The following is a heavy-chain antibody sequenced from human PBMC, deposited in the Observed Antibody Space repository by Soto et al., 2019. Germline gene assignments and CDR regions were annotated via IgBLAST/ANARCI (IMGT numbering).Heavy chain of an antibody. CDR3: ATWTLERLPTPGPFDS. D-gene: IGHD2-21*01. V-gene: IGHV4-39*02. CDR1: GGSISSSSYY. J-gene: IGHJ4*02. Sequence: SETLSLTCSVSGGSISSSSYYWGWIRQPPGKGLEWIGSFYYSGSTYYNPSLRSRVTLSVDTSKNHFSLKLTSVTAADTAMYYCATWTLERLPTPGPFDSWGQGTLVTVSS. CDR2: FYYSGST.